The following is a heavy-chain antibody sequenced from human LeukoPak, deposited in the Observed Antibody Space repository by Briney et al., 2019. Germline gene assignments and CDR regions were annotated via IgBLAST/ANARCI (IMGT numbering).Heavy chain of an antibody. V-gene: IGHV3-23*01. D-gene: IGHD3-22*01. J-gene: IGHJ4*02. Sequence: GRSLRRYCAASGFTFNTYAMSWDRHAPGKDLKWVSSISSSGEFTYYVDSLKGRFTISRDNSKNTLYLRMSSLTADDTAVYYCSKDRPNYYHSSGSYYRRNGDYWGQGTLVTVSS. CDR3: SKDRPNYYHSSGSYYRRNGDY. CDR1: GFTFNTYA. CDR2: ISSSGEFT.